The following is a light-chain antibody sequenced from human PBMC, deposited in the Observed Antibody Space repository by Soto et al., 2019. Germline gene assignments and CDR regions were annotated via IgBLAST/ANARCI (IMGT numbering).Light chain of an antibody. V-gene: IGKV1-39*01. Sequence: DIQMPPSPSSLSASVGDRVTITCRASQNILTYLNWYQQRPGKAPQFLIYAAISVQDGVPSRFRGSESGPEFNLTITNLQPEDSAIYYGQHRYSAHLTFGKGTKLE. CDR1: QNILTY. CDR2: AAI. CDR3: QHRYSAHLT. J-gene: IGKJ2*01.